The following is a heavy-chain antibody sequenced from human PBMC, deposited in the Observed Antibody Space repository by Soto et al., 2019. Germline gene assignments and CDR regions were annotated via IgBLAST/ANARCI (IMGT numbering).Heavy chain of an antibody. D-gene: IGHD2-15*01. Sequence: SETLSLTCTVSGGSISSYYWSWIRQPPGKGLEWIGYIYYSGSTNYNPSLKSRVTISVDTSKNQFSLNLSAVTAADTAVYFCVRHGGRLFDYWGPGHLVTVS. CDR2: IYYSGST. CDR3: VRHGGRLFDY. CDR1: GGSISSYY. V-gene: IGHV4-59*08. J-gene: IGHJ4*02.